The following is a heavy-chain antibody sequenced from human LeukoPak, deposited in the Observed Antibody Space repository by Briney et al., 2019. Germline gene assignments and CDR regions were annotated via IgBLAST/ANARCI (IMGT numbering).Heavy chain of an antibody. D-gene: IGHD5-12*01. CDR3: ARDKVVATILDAFDI. CDR1: GFTFSDYY. J-gene: IGHJ3*02. Sequence: PGGSLRLSCAASGFTFSDYYMSWIRQAPGKGLEWVSYISSSGSTIYYADSVEGRFTISRDNAKNSLYLQMNSLRAEDTAVYYCARDKVVATILDAFDIWGQGTMVTVSS. CDR2: ISSSGSTI. V-gene: IGHV3-11*01.